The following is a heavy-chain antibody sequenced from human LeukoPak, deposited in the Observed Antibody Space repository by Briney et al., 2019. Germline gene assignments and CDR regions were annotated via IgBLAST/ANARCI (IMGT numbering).Heavy chain of an antibody. CDR2: IHTSGSN. V-gene: IGHV4-4*09. J-gene: IGHJ3*01. Sequence: SETLSLTCAVSGVSISPYYWAWIRQPPGKGLEWIGYIHTSGSNNQYPSLKSRVTISVDKSKNHFSLRLTSVTAADTAVCYCARLSAAVHLGAFDLWGQGTMVTVSS. D-gene: IGHD3-3*01. CDR3: ARLSAAVHLGAFDL. CDR1: GVSISPYY.